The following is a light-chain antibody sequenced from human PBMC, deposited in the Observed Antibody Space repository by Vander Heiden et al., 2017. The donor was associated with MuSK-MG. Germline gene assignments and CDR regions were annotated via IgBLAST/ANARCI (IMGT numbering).Light chain of an antibody. CDR2: DVT. CDR1: SSDVGGYDY. CDR3: SSYTSSSTLI. J-gene: IGLJ2*01. Sequence: HSALPQPASVSGSPGQSITLSCTGTSSDVGGYDYVSWYQQHPGKAPKLMIYDVTNRPSGVSNRFSGSKSGNTASLTISGLQAEDEADYYCSSYTSSSTLIFGGGTKLTVL. V-gene: IGLV2-14*01.